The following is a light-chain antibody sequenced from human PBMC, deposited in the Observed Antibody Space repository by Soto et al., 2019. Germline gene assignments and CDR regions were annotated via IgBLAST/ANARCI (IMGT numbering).Light chain of an antibody. J-gene: IGKJ5*01. V-gene: IGKV3-11*01. Sequence: EIVLTQSPATLSLSPGEGATLSSRASQSITNYVGWYQQKPGQAPRLLIYATSNRATGIPARFSGSGSGTDFTLTISSLEPEDFSVYYCQQRYNWPVTFGQGRRLEIK. CDR3: QQRYNWPVT. CDR2: ATS. CDR1: QSITNY.